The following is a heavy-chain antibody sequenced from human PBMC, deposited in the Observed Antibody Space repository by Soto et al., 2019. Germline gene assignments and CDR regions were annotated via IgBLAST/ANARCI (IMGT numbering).Heavy chain of an antibody. CDR3: AAELGFRKLLVV. J-gene: IGHJ6*02. CDR1: GDTFKNCG. Sequence: QVQVVQSGVEVRRPGSSVKVSCKASGDTFKNCGISWVRQAPGQGLEWMGGIIPLFGTTDFAQRFQGRLTLTTAESTTTAYMELSRLRSEDTATYYCAAELGFRKLLVVWGQGTTVIVSS. CDR2: IIPLFGTT. D-gene: IGHD7-27*01. V-gene: IGHV1-69*01.